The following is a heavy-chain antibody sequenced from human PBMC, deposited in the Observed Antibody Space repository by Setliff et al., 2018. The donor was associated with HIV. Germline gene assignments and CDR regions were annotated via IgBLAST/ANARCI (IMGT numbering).Heavy chain of an antibody. V-gene: IGHV3-66*02. J-gene: IGHJ4*02. Sequence: PGGSLRLSCAASGFSVSSQYMGWVRQAPGKGLEWVSVITNGGRTDSVKGRFTISRDNSKNTLYLEMNSLRAEDTAVYYCASRPGQYQLIWGPFDYWGQGNLVTVSS. CDR2: ITNGGRT. CDR1: GFSVSSQY. D-gene: IGHD2-2*01. CDR3: ASRPGQYQLIWGPFDY.